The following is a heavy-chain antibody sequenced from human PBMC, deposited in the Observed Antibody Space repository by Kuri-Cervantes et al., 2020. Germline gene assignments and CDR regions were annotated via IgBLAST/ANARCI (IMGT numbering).Heavy chain of an antibody. CDR2: MYYSGST. D-gene: IGHD3-10*01. CDR1: GGSISSSSYY. Sequence: SETLSLTCTVSGGSISSSSYYWGWIRQPPGRGLEWIASMYYSGSTDYNPSLKSRVTISVDTSKNQFSLKLSSVTAADTAVYYCARGRDVWFGELLTLFDYWGQGTLVTVSS. J-gene: IGHJ4*02. CDR3: ARGRDVWFGELLTLFDY. V-gene: IGHV4-39*07.